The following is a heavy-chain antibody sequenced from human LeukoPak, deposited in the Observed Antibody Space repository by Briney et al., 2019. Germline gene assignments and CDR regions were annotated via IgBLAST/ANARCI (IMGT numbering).Heavy chain of an antibody. J-gene: IGHJ1*01. CDR1: GFTFSSYW. CDR2: IFHSGST. CDR3: ASWVHGLDPYFQH. D-gene: IGHD3-16*01. Sequence: GSLRLSCAASGFTFSSYWMSWVRQPPGKGLEWIGEIFHSGSTNYNPSLKSRVTISVDKSKNHFSLKLSSVTAADTAVYYCASWVHGLDPYFQHWGQGTLVTVSS. V-gene: IGHV4-4*02.